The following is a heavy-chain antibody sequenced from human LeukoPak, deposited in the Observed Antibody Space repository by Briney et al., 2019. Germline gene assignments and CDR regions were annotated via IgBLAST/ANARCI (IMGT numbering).Heavy chain of an antibody. CDR1: GGSISSYC. CDR2: IYPSGST. CDR3: ASDRAPAGYCSGGSCYPAAFDI. D-gene: IGHD2-15*01. J-gene: IGHJ3*02. Sequence: PSETLSLTCTVSGGSISSYCWSWVRQPAGKGLEWIGHIYPSGSTNYNPSLKSRVTISVDTSKNQFSLKLSSVPDADTAVYYCASDRAPAGYCSGGSCYPAAFDIWGQGTMLTVSS. V-gene: IGHV4-4*07.